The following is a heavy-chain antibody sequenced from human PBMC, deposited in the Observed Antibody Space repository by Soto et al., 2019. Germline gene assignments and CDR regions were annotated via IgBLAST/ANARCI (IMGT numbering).Heavy chain of an antibody. J-gene: IGHJ4*02. CDR2: IYYSGST. CDR3: ARAGGLGAVAVDY. Sequence: SETLSLTCTVSGGSISRGGYYWSWIRQHPGKGLEWIGYIYYSGSTYYNPSLKSRVTISVDRSKNQFSLKLSSVTAADTAVYYCARAGGLGAVAVDYWGQGTLVTVSS. D-gene: IGHD6-19*01. V-gene: IGHV4-31*03. CDR1: GGSISRGGYY.